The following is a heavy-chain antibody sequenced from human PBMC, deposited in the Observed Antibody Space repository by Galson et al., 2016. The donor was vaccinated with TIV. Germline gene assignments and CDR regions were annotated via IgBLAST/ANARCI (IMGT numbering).Heavy chain of an antibody. CDR2: IFPNDSDI. Sequence: QSGAEVKKPGESLKISCKDSGYNFRSYWIAWVRQMPGKGFEWLGIIFPNDSDIRYSPYFQGLVTMSADKSTSTAYLQCSSLKASDTAMYYCARMSLLGALDVWGQGTMVIVSS. J-gene: IGHJ3*01. CDR3: ARMSLLGALDV. CDR1: GYNFRSYW. V-gene: IGHV5-51*03. D-gene: IGHD3-16*01.